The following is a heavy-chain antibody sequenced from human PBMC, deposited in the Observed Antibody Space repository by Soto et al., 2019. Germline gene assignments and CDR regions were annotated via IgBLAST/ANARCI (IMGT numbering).Heavy chain of an antibody. CDR3: AKVLLRYFDWPRGYFQH. CDR1: GFTFSSYA. V-gene: IGHV3-23*01. CDR2: ISGSGGST. J-gene: IGHJ1*01. D-gene: IGHD3-9*01. Sequence: PGGSLRLSCEASGFTFSSYAMSWVRQAPGKGLQWVSAISGSGGSTYYADSVNGRFTISRDNSKNTLYLQMNSLRAEDTAVYYCAKVLLRYFDWPRGYFQHWGQGTLVTVSS.